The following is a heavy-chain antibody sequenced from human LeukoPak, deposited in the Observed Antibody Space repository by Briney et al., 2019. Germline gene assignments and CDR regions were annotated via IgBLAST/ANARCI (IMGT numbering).Heavy chain of an antibody. J-gene: IGHJ4*02. V-gene: IGHV1-2*02. CDR3: ARDVHYDSSGYYNNFDY. Sequence: GASVKVSCKASGYTFTGYYMHWVRQAPGQGLEWMGWINPNSGGTNYAQKFQGRVTMTRDTSISTAYMELSRLRSDDTAVYYCARDVHYDSSGYYNNFDYWGQGTLVTVSS. CDR2: INPNSGGT. D-gene: IGHD3-22*01. CDR1: GYTFTGYY.